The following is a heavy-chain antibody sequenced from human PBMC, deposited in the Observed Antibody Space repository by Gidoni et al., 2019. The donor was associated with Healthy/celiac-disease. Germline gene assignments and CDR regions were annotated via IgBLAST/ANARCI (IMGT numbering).Heavy chain of an antibody. Sequence: EVQLVESGGGLVQPGGSLRLSCAASGFTFSSYSMTWVRQAPGQGLEWVSYISSSSSTIYYADSVKGRFTISRDNAKNSLYLQMNSLRDEDTAVYYCARDPVTMVRGVRDVWGQGTTVTVSS. V-gene: IGHV3-48*02. CDR3: ARDPVTMVRGVRDV. D-gene: IGHD3-10*01. CDR2: ISSSSSTI. J-gene: IGHJ6*02. CDR1: GFTFSSYS.